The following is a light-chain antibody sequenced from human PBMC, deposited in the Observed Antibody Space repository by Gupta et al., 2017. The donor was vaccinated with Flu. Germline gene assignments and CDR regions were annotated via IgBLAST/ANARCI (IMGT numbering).Light chain of an antibody. Sequence: DIVMTQSPLSLPVTPGEPASISCRSSQSLLHSNGYNYLDWYLQKPEQSPQLLIYLGSNRASGVPDRFSGSGSGTDFTLKISRVEAEDVGVYYCMQALQTTWTFGQGTKVEIK. V-gene: IGKV2-28*01. CDR2: LGS. CDR1: QSLLHSNGYNY. J-gene: IGKJ1*01. CDR3: MQALQTTWT.